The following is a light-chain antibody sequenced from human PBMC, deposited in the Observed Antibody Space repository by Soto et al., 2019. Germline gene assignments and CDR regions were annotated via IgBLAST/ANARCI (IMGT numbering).Light chain of an antibody. CDR2: GAS. Sequence: EIVLTQSPGTLSLSPGERATLSCRASQSVSSSYLAWYQQKPGQAPRLLIYGASSRATGIPDRFSGSGSGTDFTLTISRLEPEDFAVYYCQQYGNWPRTFGQGTNVEIK. J-gene: IGKJ1*01. CDR1: QSVSSSY. CDR3: QQYGNWPRT. V-gene: IGKV3-20*01.